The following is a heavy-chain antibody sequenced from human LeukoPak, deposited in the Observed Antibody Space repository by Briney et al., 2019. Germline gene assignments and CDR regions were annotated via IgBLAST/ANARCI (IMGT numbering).Heavy chain of an antibody. CDR2: IKQDGSEK. J-gene: IGHJ3*02. CDR3: ARGQYYYDSPNLDAFDI. D-gene: IGHD3-22*01. CDR1: RFTFSNYR. V-gene: IGHV3-7*03. Sequence: GGSLRLSCAASRFTFSNYRMSWVRQAPGKGLEWVANIKQDGSEKSYVDSVKGRFTISRDNAKKSLYLQMNSLRAEDTAVYYCARGQYYYDSPNLDAFDIWGQGTMVTVSS.